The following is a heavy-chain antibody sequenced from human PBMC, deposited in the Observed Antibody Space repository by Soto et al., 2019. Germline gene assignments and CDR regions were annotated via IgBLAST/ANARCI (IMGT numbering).Heavy chain of an antibody. CDR2: VYTTGST. CDR3: ARDFNFIFDDVADMRCNFDH. V-gene: IGHV4-4*07. D-gene: IGHD3-3*02. Sequence: PSETLSLTCTVTGGSINTYYWSWIRQSAGKGLEWIGRVYTTGSTNYNPSLKSRVTISVDTSRNQFSLSLRSVTAAAKAVYYCARDFNFIFDDVADMRCNFDHWGQVTLVTVSS. CDR1: GGSINTYY. J-gene: IGHJ5*02.